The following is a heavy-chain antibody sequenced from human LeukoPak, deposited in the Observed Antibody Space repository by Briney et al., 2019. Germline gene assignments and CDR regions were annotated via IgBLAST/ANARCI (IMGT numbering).Heavy chain of an antibody. CDR1: GGSISTYY. V-gene: IGHV4-59*01. D-gene: IGHD5-24*01. CDR2: IYYSGTT. J-gene: IGHJ4*02. CDR3: ARGVEMATILVCL. Sequence: SETLSLTCTVSGGSISTYYWSWIRPPPGKGLEWIRHIYYSGTTNYNPSLKSRVTISVDTSKNQFSLELSAVSAADTAVYYCARGVEMATILVCLWGPGTLVTVSS.